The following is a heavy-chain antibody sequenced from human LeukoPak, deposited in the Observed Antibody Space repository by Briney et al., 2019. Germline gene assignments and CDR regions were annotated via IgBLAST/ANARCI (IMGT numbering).Heavy chain of an antibody. D-gene: IGHD4-17*01. CDR2: ISSNGGRT. Sequence: PGCSLTLSCAASGFTFSNYAMHWVRQAPGKGLEYASGISSNGGRTDYADSVKGRFTVSRGNSKNTLYLQMSSLRAEDTAVYHCVRSPTTTVTKYYFDLWGQGTLVSVS. CDR3: VRSPTTTVTKYYFDL. V-gene: IGHV3-64D*09. CDR1: GFTFSNYA. J-gene: IGHJ4*02.